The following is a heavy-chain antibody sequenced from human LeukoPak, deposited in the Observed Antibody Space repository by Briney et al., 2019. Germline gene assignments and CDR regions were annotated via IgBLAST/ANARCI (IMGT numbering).Heavy chain of an antibody. D-gene: IGHD5-12*01. J-gene: IGHJ4*02. CDR1: GFTFSNYW. V-gene: IGHV3-74*01. CDR3: ARDPTQWLRYGYFDY. CDR2: IDTDGNST. Sequence: GGSLRLSCAASGFTFSNYWMHWVRQAPGKGLVWVSRIDTDGNSTNYADSVKGRFTISRDNAKNSLYLQTNSLRAEDTAVYYCARDPTQWLRYGYFDYWGQGTLVTVSS.